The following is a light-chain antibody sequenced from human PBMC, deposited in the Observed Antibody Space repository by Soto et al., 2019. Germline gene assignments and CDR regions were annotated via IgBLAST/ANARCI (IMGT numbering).Light chain of an antibody. V-gene: IGLV2-8*01. Sequence: QSALTQPASVSGSPGQSITISCTGTSRDVGAYDYVSWYLQYPDKAPQLLIYEVSKRPSGVPDRFSGSKSGNTASLTVSGLQAEDEADYYCSSYAGSNSVFGGGTKVTVL. J-gene: IGLJ3*02. CDR3: SSYAGSNSV. CDR1: SRDVGAYDY. CDR2: EVS.